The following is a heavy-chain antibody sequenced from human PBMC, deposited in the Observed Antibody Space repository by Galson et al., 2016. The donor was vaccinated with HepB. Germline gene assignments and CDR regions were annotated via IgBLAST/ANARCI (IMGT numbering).Heavy chain of an antibody. V-gene: IGHV3-7*03. J-gene: IGHJ4*02. CDR3: ARDSGWGADDY. CDR1: GFTFSWSW. D-gene: IGHD1-26*01. Sequence: SGFTFSWSWMTWVRQAPGKGLEWVANIEGDGSEKKYVDSVKGRFTISRDNAKNSVYLQMNSLRAEDTAVYYCARDSGWGADDYWGQGTLVTVSS. CDR2: IEGDGSEK.